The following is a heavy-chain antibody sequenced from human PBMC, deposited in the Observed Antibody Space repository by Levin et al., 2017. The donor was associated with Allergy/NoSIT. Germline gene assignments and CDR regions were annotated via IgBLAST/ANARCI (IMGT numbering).Heavy chain of an antibody. D-gene: IGHD3-16*01. J-gene: IGHJ6*03. V-gene: IGHV4-59*11. CDR1: GGSISSPY. CDR2: VRESGTI. CDR3: VTGNDPRKTGV. Sequence: ESLKISCTVSGGSISSPYWNWIRQSPGKGLEWIGHVRESGTIYYNPSLKSRVFISVDRSKNQFSLKLNSVTAADTGVYYCVTGNDPRKTGVWDKGTTVTVSS.